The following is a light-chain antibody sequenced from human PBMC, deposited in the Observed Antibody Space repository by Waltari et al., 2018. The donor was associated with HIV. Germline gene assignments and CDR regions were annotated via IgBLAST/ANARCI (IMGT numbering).Light chain of an antibody. J-gene: IGKJ5*01. Sequence: DIVMTQSPLSLPVTPGEPASISCTPSQSLLNSNTKNYLDWYLQKPGKSPKLLIYLGSNRASGVPDRFSCSGSGTDFTLKISRVEAEDFGVYYCMQALQTITFGQGTRLEIK. V-gene: IGKV2-28*01. CDR3: MQALQTIT. CDR2: LGS. CDR1: QSLLNSNTKNY.